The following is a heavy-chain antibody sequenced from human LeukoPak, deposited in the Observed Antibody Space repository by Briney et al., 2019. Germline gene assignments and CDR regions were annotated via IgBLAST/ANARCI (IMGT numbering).Heavy chain of an antibody. Sequence: GGSLRLSCAASGFTFSSYWMSWVRQAPGKGLEWVANIKQDGSEKYYVDSVKGRFTISRDNAKNSLYLQMNNLRAEDTAVYYCAREDTAMVSALDYWGQGTLVTVSS. D-gene: IGHD5-18*01. J-gene: IGHJ4*02. V-gene: IGHV3-7*01. CDR1: GFTFSSYW. CDR3: AREDTAMVSALDY. CDR2: IKQDGSEK.